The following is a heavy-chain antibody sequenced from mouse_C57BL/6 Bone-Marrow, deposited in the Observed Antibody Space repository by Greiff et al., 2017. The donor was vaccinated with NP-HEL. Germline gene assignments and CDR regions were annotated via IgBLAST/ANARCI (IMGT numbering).Heavy chain of an antibody. CDR3: AYYDYDEDY. CDR2: IDPSDSYT. D-gene: IGHD2-4*01. CDR1: GYTFTSYW. J-gene: IGHJ2*01. Sequence: VKVVESGAELVMPGASVKLSCKASGYTFTSYWMHWVKQRPGQGLEWIGEIDPSDSYTNYNQKFKGKSTLTVDKSSSTAYMQLSSLTSEDSAVYYCAYYDYDEDYWGQGTTLTVSS. V-gene: IGHV1-69*01.